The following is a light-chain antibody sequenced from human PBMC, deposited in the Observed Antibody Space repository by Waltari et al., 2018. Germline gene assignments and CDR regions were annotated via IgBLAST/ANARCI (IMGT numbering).Light chain of an antibody. CDR1: KNILYSSNKKNY. V-gene: IGKV4-1*01. CDR2: WAS. J-gene: IGKJ2*01. Sequence: DIVMTQSPDSLAVSLGGRATINCKSSKNILYSSNKKNYLPWYQQKPGQPPKLLIYWASTRESGVPDRFSGSGSATDFTHTISSLQAEDVAVYYCQQYYTAPYTFGQGTKLEIK. CDR3: QQYYTAPYT.